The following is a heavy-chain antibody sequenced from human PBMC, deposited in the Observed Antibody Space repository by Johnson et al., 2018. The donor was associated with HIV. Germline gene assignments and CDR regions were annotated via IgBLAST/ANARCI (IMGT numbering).Heavy chain of an antibody. Sequence: VYLVESGGGLVQPGGSLRLSCDTSGFTFSDYFIDWVRQAPGRGLEWLGRARNEANSYTIEYAASVRGRFSISRDHSKNSVFLQMNSLKTEDTAVYYCARGYGVYATSFDVWGQGTVVAVSS. D-gene: IGHD5/OR15-5a*01. V-gene: IGHV3-72*01. CDR3: ARGYGVYATSFDV. CDR1: GFTFSDYF. CDR2: ARNEANSYTI. J-gene: IGHJ3*01.